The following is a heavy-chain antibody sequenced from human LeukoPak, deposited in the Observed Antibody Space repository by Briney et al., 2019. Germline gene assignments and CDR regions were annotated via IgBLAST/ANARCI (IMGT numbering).Heavy chain of an antibody. D-gene: IGHD3-10*01. V-gene: IGHV3-23*01. CDR2: ISGSGGST. Sequence: GGSLRLSCAASGFTFSSYAMSWVRQAPGKGLEWVSAISGSGGSTYYADSVKGRFTISRDNSKNTLYLQMNSLRAEDTAVYHCAKDIGYTMVRGVITYNWFDPWGQGTLVTVSS. CDR1: GFTFSSYA. J-gene: IGHJ5*02. CDR3: AKDIGYTMVRGVITYNWFDP.